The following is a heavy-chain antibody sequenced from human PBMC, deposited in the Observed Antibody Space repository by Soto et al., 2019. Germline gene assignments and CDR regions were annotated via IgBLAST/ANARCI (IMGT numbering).Heavy chain of an antibody. CDR3: AKRPASLVCFDY. Sequence: EVQLLESGGGLVQPGGSLRLSCAASGFTFSNYDMSWVRQAPGKGLVLVSTISGGGGRVYDAVSVKGWFTISRDNSKNTLYMQMNSLRAEDTAVYYCAKRPASLVCFDYWGQGTLVTVSS. D-gene: IGHD2-2*01. CDR1: GFTFSNYD. J-gene: IGHJ4*02. V-gene: IGHV3-23*01. CDR2: ISGGGGRV.